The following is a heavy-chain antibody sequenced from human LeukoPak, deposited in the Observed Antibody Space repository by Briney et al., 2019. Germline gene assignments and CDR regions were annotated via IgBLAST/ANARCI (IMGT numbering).Heavy chain of an antibody. CDR2: IRYDGSNK. CDR1: GFTFSTYG. V-gene: IGHV3-30*02. CDR3: AKDAWSGSYYFEY. D-gene: IGHD1-26*01. J-gene: IGHJ4*02. Sequence: GGSLRLSCAASGFTFSTYGMHWVRQAPGKGLEWVAFIRYDGSNKYYADSVKGRFTISRDNSKNTLYLQMNSLRAEDTAVYYCAKDAWSGSYYFEYWGQGTLVTVSS.